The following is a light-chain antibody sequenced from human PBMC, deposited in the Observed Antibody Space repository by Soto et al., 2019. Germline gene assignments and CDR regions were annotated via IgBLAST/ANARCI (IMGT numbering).Light chain of an antibody. Sequence: EIVLTQSPGTLSLSPGERATLSCRASQSVSSKLAWYQQKPGQAPRLLIYGASTRAAGIPARFSGSGSGTEFTLTISSLQSEDFAVYYCQQYNNWPRTTWTFGQGTKVDIK. V-gene: IGKV3-15*01. CDR1: QSVSSK. J-gene: IGKJ1*01. CDR3: QQYNNWPRTTWT. CDR2: GAS.